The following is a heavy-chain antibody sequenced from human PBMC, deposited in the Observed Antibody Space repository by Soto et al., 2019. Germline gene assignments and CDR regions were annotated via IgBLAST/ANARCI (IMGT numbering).Heavy chain of an antibody. CDR1: EGSSGGHD. CDR2: IYYSGST. J-gene: IGHJ4*01. Sequence: SETLCLPCTVAEGSSGGHDCSCILQPPGKGLEWIGYIYYSGSTNYNPSLKSRVTISVDTSKNQFSLKLSSVTAADTAVYSCARLYGWAPDYWGHGTLVTVS. CDR3: ARLYGWAPDY. V-gene: IGHV4-59*08. D-gene: IGHD4-17*01.